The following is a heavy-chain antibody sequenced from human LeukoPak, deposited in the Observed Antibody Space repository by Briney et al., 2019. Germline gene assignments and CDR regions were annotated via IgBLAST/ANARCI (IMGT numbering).Heavy chain of an antibody. D-gene: IGHD6-13*01. CDR2: TYYRSKWYN. V-gene: IGHV6-1*01. Sequence: SQTLSLTCAISGDSVSSDSAAWNWIRQSPSRGLEWLGRTYYRSKWYNDYAVSVKSRITINPDTSKNQFSLQLNSVTPEDTAVYYCARLYSSSWYYYYGMDVWGQGTTVTVSS. CDR1: GDSVSSDSAA. J-gene: IGHJ6*02. CDR3: ARLYSSSWYYYYGMDV.